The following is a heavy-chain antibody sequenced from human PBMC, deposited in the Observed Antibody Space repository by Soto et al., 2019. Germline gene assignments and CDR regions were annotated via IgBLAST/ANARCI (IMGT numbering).Heavy chain of an antibody. J-gene: IGHJ5*02. D-gene: IGHD3-3*01. CDR2: ISAYDGKT. V-gene: IGHV1-18*01. CDR3: ARDPNEFWTSYWFDP. CDR1: GSSFTTSG. Sequence: VSVTVSCPPAGSSFTTSGSNWVRQAPGQGLELMGWISAYDGKTTYAEKFQGRVTLTTDTSTSTAYMELRSLRSDDTAIYYCARDPNEFWTSYWFDPWGQGTPVTVSS.